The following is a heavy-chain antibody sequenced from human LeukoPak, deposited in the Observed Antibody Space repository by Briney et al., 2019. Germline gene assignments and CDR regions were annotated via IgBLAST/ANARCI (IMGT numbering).Heavy chain of an antibody. CDR2: IIPIFGTA. D-gene: IGHD4-17*01. CDR1: GGTFSSCA. Sequence: ASVKVSCKASGGTFSSCAISWVRQAPGQGLEWMGGIIPIFGTANYAQKFQGRVTITTDESTSTAYMELSSLRSEDTAVYYCASRAAIMTTVTRRTPFGWDYWGQGTLVTVSS. V-gene: IGHV1-69*05. CDR3: ASRAAIMTTVTRRTPFGWDY. J-gene: IGHJ4*02.